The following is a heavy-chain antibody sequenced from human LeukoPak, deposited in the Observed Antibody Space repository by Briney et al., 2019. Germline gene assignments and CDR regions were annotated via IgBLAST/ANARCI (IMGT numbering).Heavy chain of an antibody. D-gene: IGHD3-16*02. CDR1: GFTFSSYA. CDR3: ARERRLSTNWFDP. J-gene: IGHJ5*02. V-gene: IGHV3-30-3*01. CDR2: ISYDGSNK. Sequence: GESLKISCAASGFTFSSYAMHWVRQAPGKGLEWVAVISYDGSNKYYADSVKGRFTISRDNSKNTLYLQMNSLRAEDTAVYYCARERRLSTNWFDPWGQGTLVTVSS.